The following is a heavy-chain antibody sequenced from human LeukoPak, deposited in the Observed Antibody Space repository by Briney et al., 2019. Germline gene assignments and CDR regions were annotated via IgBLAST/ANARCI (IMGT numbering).Heavy chain of an antibody. CDR2: INHSGST. D-gene: IGHD3-22*01. J-gene: IGHJ5*02. Sequence: PSETLSLTCAVYGGSLSGYYWRWIRQPPGKGLEWVGEINHSGSTNYNPSLKSRVTISVHTSNTQFSLQLSSVTAAPTAVYYCPPSPKYPSPPRYYDSSGYQNWFDPWGQGTLVTVSS. CDR3: PPSPKYPSPPRYYDSSGYQNWFDP. V-gene: IGHV4-34*01. CDR1: GGSLSGYY.